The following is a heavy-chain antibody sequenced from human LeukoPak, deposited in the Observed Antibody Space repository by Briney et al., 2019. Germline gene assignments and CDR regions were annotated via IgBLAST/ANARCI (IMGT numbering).Heavy chain of an antibody. J-gene: IGHJ6*04. CDR2: ISYDGSNK. Sequence: PGRSLRLSCAASGFTFSSYAMHWVRQAPGKGLEWVAVISYDGSNKYYADSVKGRFTISRDNSKNTLYLQMNSLRAKDTAVYYCAREIAAAGYYYYYYGMDVWGKGTTVTVSS. V-gene: IGHV3-30*04. CDR3: AREIAAAGYYYYYYGMDV. CDR1: GFTFSSYA. D-gene: IGHD6-13*01.